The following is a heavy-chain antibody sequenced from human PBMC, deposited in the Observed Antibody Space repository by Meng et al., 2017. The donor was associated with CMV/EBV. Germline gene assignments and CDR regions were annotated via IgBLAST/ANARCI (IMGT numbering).Heavy chain of an antibody. CDR2: ISYDGSTE. J-gene: IGHJ6*02. CDR3: ARDVTTLGYSGMDV. CDR1: SGFTHSGYT. Sequence: GESLKISCVASSGFTHSGYTMHWVRQAPGKGLEWVALISYDGSTEYYADSVRGRFSISRDNSKNTLYVHMNSLRPEDPGIYYCARDVTTLGYSGMDVWGQGTTVTVSS. D-gene: IGHD4-23*01. V-gene: IGHV3-30*04.